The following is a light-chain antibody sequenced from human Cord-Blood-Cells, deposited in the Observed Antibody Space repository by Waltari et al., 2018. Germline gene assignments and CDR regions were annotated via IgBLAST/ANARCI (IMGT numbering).Light chain of an antibody. J-gene: IGKJ4*01. CDR1: QSVSSN. V-gene: IGKV3-15*01. Sequence: EIVMTQSPATLSVSPGERVTLSCRASQSVSSNLAWYQQKPGQAPRLLIYGASTRATGIPARFSGSGSGTEFTLTNSSLQSEDFAVYYCQQYNNWPLTFGGGTKVEIK. CDR2: GAS. CDR3: QQYNNWPLT.